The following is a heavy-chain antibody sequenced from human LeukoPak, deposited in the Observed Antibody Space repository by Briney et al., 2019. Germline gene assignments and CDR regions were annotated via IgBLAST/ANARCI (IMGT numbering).Heavy chain of an antibody. CDR2: INNDGSRT. Sequence: GGSLRLSCAASGFTFSSHWMHCVSQAPGKGLVWVSRINNDGSRTTYADSVKGRFTISRDNAKKTLYLQMNSLRAEDTAVYFCAREDYNDSGWYFDLWGRGTLVTVSS. J-gene: IGHJ2*01. V-gene: IGHV3-74*01. CDR1: GFTFSSHW. D-gene: IGHD4-17*01. CDR3: AREDYNDSGWYFDL.